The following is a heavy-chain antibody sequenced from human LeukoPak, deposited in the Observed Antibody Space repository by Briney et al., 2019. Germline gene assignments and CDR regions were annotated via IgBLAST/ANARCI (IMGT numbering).Heavy chain of an antibody. J-gene: IGHJ5*02. V-gene: IGHV1-69*13. D-gene: IGHD3-22*01. CDR1: GGTFSRYT. CDR2: TIPIFGTA. Sequence: ASVKVSCKASGGTFSRYTISWVRQAPGQRPEWMAGTIPIFGTANYAQKFQGRVTITADASTSKGYMELRSLRSEDTAVYYCARPGYYYDSSGYYVAWGQGTLVTVSS. CDR3: ARPGYYYDSSGYYVA.